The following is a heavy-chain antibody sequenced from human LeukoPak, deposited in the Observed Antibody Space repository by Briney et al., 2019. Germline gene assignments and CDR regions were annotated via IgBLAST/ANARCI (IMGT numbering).Heavy chain of an antibody. Sequence: GASVKVSCKASGGTFTSYYMHWVRQAPGQGLEWMGIINPSGGSTSYAQKFQGRVTMTRDTSTSTVYMELSSLRSEDTAVYYCVRDLRQIEWELPEYYYYYYGMDVWGQGTTVTVSS. CDR1: GGTFTSYY. J-gene: IGHJ6*02. D-gene: IGHD1-26*01. V-gene: IGHV1-46*01. CDR2: INPSGGST. CDR3: VRDLRQIEWELPEYYYYYYGMDV.